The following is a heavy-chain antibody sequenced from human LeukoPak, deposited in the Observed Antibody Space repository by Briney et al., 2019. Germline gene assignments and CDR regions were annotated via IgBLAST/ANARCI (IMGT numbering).Heavy chain of an antibody. V-gene: IGHV3-33*01. CDR3: ARAGEKGLYYFDY. CDR2: ILSDGSKE. CDR1: GFTFSSYG. Sequence: GGSLRLSCAASGFTFSSYGMHWVRQAPGKGLEWVAVILSDGSKEFYTDSVKGRFTISRDNSKNTLYLQMNSLRAEDTAVYYCARAGEKGLYYFDYWGQGTLVTVSS. D-gene: IGHD7-27*01. J-gene: IGHJ4*02.